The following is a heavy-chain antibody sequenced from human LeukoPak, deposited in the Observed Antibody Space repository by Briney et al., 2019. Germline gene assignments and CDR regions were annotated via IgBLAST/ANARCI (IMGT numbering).Heavy chain of an antibody. Sequence: SQTLSLTCTVSGGSISSGDYYWSWIRQPPGKGLEWIGYIYYSGSTYYNPSLKSRVTISVDTSKNQVPLKLSSVTAADTAVYYCARPTSGSYSYAFEIWGQGTLVTVSS. CDR3: ARPTSGSYSYAFEI. CDR1: GGSISSGDYY. J-gene: IGHJ3*02. V-gene: IGHV4-30-4*01. CDR2: IYYSGST. D-gene: IGHD3-10*01.